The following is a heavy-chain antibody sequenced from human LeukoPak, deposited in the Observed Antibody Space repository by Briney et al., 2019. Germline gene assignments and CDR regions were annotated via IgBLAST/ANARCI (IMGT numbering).Heavy chain of an antibody. CDR2: IYSGGST. Sequence: PGGSLRLSCTASGFTVSNNYMSWVRQAPGKGLEWVALIYSGGSTYYADFVKGRFTISRDNSKNTLYLQMSNLRAENTAEYYCEGFSHKGVWDQGTTVAVSS. J-gene: IGHJ6*02. CDR3: EGFSHKGV. V-gene: IGHV3-66*01. CDR1: GFTVSNNY.